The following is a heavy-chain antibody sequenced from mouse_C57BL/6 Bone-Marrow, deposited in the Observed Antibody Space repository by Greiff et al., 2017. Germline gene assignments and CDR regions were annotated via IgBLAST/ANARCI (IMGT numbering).Heavy chain of an antibody. Sequence: QVQLQQPGAELVMPGASVKLSCKASGYTFTSYWMHWVKQRPGQGLEWIGDIDPSDSYTNYNQKFKGKSTLTVDKSSSTAYMQLSSLTSEDSAVYYCARDRYAAWFAYWGQGTLVTVSA. CDR2: IDPSDSYT. D-gene: IGHD2-14*01. CDR3: ARDRYAAWFAY. CDR1: GYTFTSYW. J-gene: IGHJ3*01. V-gene: IGHV1-69*01.